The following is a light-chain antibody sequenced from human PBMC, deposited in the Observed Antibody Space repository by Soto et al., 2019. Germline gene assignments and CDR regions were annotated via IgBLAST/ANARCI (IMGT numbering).Light chain of an antibody. Sequence: EIVLTQSPGTLSLSPGERATLSCRASQSVSSSYLAWYQHKPGQAPRILIFGASSRATGIPDRFSGSGSGSDFTLTISRLEPEVFAVYYGQQYGRSRLFSFGPGTKVDIK. J-gene: IGKJ3*01. V-gene: IGKV3-20*01. CDR3: QQYGRSRLFS. CDR2: GAS. CDR1: QSVSSSY.